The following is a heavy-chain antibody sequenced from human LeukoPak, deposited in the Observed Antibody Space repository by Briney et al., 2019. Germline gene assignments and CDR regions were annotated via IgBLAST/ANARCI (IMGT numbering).Heavy chain of an antibody. Sequence: PGGSPRLSCAASGFSFSNYSMNWVRQAPGKGLEWVSYISSSSSTIYYADSVKGRFTISRDNAKNSLCLQMNSLRAEDTAVYYCARAEGDYLNYYGMDVWGQGTTVTVSS. CDR2: ISSSSSTI. CDR3: ARAEGDYLNYYGMDV. CDR1: GFSFSNYS. J-gene: IGHJ6*02. D-gene: IGHD4-17*01. V-gene: IGHV3-48*04.